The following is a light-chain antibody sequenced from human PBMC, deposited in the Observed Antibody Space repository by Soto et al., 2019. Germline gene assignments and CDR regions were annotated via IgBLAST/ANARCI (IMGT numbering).Light chain of an antibody. Sequence: QSVLTQPPSVSGAPGPRVTISCTGSSSNIWAGYDGHWYQQLPGTAPKLLIYGNSNRPSRVPDRFSGSKSGTSASLAITGLQAEDEADYYCQSYDSSLSVVVFGGGTKVTVL. V-gene: IGLV1-40*01. CDR2: GNS. J-gene: IGLJ2*01. CDR1: SSNIWAGYD. CDR3: QSYDSSLSVVV.